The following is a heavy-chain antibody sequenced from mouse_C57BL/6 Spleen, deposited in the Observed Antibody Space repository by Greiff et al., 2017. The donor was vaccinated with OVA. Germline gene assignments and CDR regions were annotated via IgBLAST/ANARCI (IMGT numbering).Heavy chain of an antibody. Sequence: QVQLQQPGAELVMPGASVKLSCKASGYTFTSYWMHWVKQRPGQGLEWIGEIDPSDSYTNYNQKFKGKSTLTVDKSSSTAYMQLSSLTSEDSAVYYCAREGGSNYLFDYWGQGTTLTVSS. CDR1: GYTFTSYW. J-gene: IGHJ2*01. CDR3: AREGGSNYLFDY. D-gene: IGHD2-5*01. V-gene: IGHV1-69*01. CDR2: IDPSDSYT.